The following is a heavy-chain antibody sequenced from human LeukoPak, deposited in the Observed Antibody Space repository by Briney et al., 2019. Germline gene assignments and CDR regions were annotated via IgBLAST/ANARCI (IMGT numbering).Heavy chain of an antibody. J-gene: IGHJ6*02. CDR1: GGSISSGGYY. CDR2: IYYSGST. D-gene: IGHD5-24*01. V-gene: IGHV4-61*08. Sequence: SETLSLTCTVSGGSISSGGYYWSWIRQPPGKGLEWIGYIYYSGSTNYNPSLKSRVTISVDTSKNQFSLKLSSVTAADTAVYYCAAMGGDGPHYYYYYGMDVWGQGTTVTVSS. CDR3: AAMGGDGPHYYYYYGMDV.